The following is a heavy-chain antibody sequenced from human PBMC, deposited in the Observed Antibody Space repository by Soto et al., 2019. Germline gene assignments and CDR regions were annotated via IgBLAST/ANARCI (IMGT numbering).Heavy chain of an antibody. J-gene: IGHJ6*02. V-gene: IGHV3-15*07. CDR3: PTLEGRDFWSATYGMDV. CDR1: GFTFSNAC. CDR2: IKSKTDGGTT. Sequence: EVQLVESGGGLVKPGGSLRLSCAASGFTFSNACMNWVRQAPGKGLEWVGRIKSKTDGGTTDYAAPVKGRFTISRDDSKTTLYLQMNSLRTEDTALYYCPTLEGRDFWSATYGMDVWGQGTTVTVSS. D-gene: IGHD3-3*01.